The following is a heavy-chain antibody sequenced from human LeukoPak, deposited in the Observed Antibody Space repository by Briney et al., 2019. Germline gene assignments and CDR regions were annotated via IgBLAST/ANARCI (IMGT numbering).Heavy chain of an antibody. Sequence: GGSLRLSCAASGFTFDDYAMHWVRQAPGKGLEWVSAISWNSGSIGYADSVKGRFTISRDNAKNSLYLQMNSLRAEDTAVYYCARGSGYYYYYYGMDVWGQGTTVTVSS. CDR2: ISWNSGSI. CDR3: ARGSGYYYYYYGMDV. D-gene: IGHD3-3*01. V-gene: IGHV3-9*01. CDR1: GFTFDDYA. J-gene: IGHJ6*02.